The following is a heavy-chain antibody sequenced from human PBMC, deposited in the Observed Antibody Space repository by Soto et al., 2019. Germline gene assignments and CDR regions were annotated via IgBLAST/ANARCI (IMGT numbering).Heavy chain of an antibody. J-gene: IGHJ3*02. Sequence: EVQLLEAGGDLVQPGGSLRLSCAASGFTFSTHAMIWVRQAPGKGLNWVSTVDVGGGSTYYTDSVKGRFTVSRDNSKNTVYLQLNTLRAEDTAIYFCARASGPAGGGACDIWGQGTMVTVSS. CDR3: ARASGPAGGGACDI. CDR1: GFTFSTHA. D-gene: IGHD6-25*01. V-gene: IGHV3-23*01. CDR2: VDVGGGST.